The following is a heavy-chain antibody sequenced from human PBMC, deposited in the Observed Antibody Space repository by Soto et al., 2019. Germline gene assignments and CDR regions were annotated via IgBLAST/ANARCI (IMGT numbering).Heavy chain of an antibody. CDR1: VYMF. D-gene: IGHD3-22*01. Sequence: QVQLMQSGAEVKKPGASVKVSCKTSVYMFISWVRQAPGKGPEWLGWISAYSGKTQYSQNFQDRFTMTTDTSTNTAYMELRSLRSEDTAIYYCAVDSSGSTADYYYYSGLDVWGQGTTVTVSS. CDR3: AVDSSGSTADYYYYSGLDV. V-gene: IGHV1-18*01. J-gene: IGHJ6*02. CDR2: ISAYSGKT.